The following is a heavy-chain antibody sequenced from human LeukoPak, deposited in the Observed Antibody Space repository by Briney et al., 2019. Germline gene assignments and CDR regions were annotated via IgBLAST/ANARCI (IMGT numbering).Heavy chain of an antibody. CDR1: GFTFSSYA. CDR3: AKDFFDDYYFDY. Sequence: GGSLRLSCAASGFTFSSYAMSWVRQAPGKGLEWVSAISGSGGSTYYADSVKGRFTISKDNSKNTLYLQMNSLRAEDTAVYYCAKDFFDDYYFDYWGQGTLVTVSS. CDR2: ISGSGGST. V-gene: IGHV3-23*01. J-gene: IGHJ4*02. D-gene: IGHD3/OR15-3a*01.